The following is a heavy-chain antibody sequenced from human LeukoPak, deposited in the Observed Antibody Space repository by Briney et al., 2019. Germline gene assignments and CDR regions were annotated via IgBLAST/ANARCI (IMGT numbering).Heavy chain of an antibody. Sequence: SETLSLTCTVSGYSISSGYSWSWIWQPPGKGLEWIASIDHSGTTYYNPSLRSRVTISVDTSKNQFSLKLSSVTAADTALYYCARYINSDYCRFYFDYWGHGTLVTVSS. D-gene: IGHD3-22*01. CDR1: GYSISSGYS. CDR3: ARYINSDYCRFYFDY. CDR2: IDHSGTT. J-gene: IGHJ4*01. V-gene: IGHV4-38-2*02.